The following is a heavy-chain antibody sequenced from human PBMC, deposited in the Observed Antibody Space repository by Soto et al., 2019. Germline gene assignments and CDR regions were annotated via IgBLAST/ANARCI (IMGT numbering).Heavy chain of an antibody. J-gene: IGHJ6*02. D-gene: IGHD6-6*01. CDR3: AGGTGEQLVPSPVHYGMDV. CDR2: SIPSFGTA. Sequence: QVQLVQSGAEVKKPGSSVKVSCKASGGTFSSYAISWVRQAPGQGLEWMGGSIPSFGTANYAQKFQGRVTITADEATGTAYMELSSLRAEDTAVYYCAGGTGEQLVPSPVHYGMDVWGQGTTVTVSS. CDR1: GGTFSSYA. V-gene: IGHV1-69*01.